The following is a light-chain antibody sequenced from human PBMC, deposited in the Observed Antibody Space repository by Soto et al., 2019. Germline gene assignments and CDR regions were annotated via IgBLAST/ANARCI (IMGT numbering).Light chain of an antibody. Sequence: QSALTQPASGSGSPGQSITISCTGTSSDVGSFNLVSWYQQHPGQAPKLMIYEANNRPSWISNRFSGSKSGNTASLTISGLQAEDEADYYCCSYACSYTFIFGGGTKLTVL. CDR1: SSDVGSFNL. CDR3: CSYACSYTFI. V-gene: IGLV2-23*01. CDR2: EAN. J-gene: IGLJ2*01.